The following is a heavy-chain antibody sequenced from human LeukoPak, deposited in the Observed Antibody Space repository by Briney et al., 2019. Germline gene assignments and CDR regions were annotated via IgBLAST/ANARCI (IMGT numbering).Heavy chain of an antibody. V-gene: IGHV3-74*01. CDR1: GFTFSTFW. CDR2: INSDESRT. D-gene: IGHD3-10*01. CDR3: TANYNY. J-gene: IGHJ4*02. Sequence: GGSLRLSCAASGFTFSTFWMHWVRQVPGKGLVRVSRINSDESRTNYADSVKGRFTISRDNAKNTLYLHMNSLRAEDTAVYYCTANYNYWGQGTLVTVSS.